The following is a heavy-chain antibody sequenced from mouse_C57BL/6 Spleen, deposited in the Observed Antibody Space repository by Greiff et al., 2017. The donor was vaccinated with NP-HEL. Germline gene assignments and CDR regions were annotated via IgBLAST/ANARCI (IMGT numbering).Heavy chain of an antibody. CDR2: IDPGTGGT. CDR3: TSSSKAAWFAY. D-gene: IGHD1-1*01. Sequence: QVQLQQSGAELVRPGASVTLSCKASGYTFTDYEMHWVKQTPVHGLEWIGAIDPGTGGTAYHQKFKGKAILTADKSSSTAYMELRSLTSEDSAVYYCTSSSKAAWFAYWGQGTLVTVSS. V-gene: IGHV1-15*01. J-gene: IGHJ3*01. CDR1: GYTFTDYE.